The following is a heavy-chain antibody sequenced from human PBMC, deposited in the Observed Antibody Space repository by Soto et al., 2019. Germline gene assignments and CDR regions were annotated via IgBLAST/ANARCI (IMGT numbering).Heavy chain of an antibody. Sequence: QVQLVQSGAEVKKPESSVKVSCKAPGGTFSTYAISWVRQAPGQGLEWMGGIIPMFGTASYAQRFQDRVTITAAESTTTVYVELSSLRSEDTAVYFCASGIQLWLRRINNGYSGWGQGTLVTVSS. CDR2: IIPMFGTA. V-gene: IGHV1-69*12. CDR3: ASGIQLWLRRINNGYSG. J-gene: IGHJ4*02. CDR1: GGTFSTYA. D-gene: IGHD5-18*01.